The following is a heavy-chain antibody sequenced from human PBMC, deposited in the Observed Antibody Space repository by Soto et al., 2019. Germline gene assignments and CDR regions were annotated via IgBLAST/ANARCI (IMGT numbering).Heavy chain of an antibody. Sequence: ASVKVSCKASGYSFTRYGIKWGRQATGQGLERMGWMNPNSGNTGYAQKFQGRVTMTRNTSISTAYMELSSLRSEDTAVYYCARSGGDFWSLFDYWGQGPLVTVSS. CDR2: MNPNSGNT. D-gene: IGHD3-3*01. V-gene: IGHV1-8*01. J-gene: IGHJ4*02. CDR3: ARSGGDFWSLFDY. CDR1: GYSFTRYG.